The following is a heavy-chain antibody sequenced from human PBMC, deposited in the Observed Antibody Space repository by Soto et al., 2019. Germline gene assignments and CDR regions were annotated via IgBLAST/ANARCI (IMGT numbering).Heavy chain of an antibody. CDR1: GGSISSSSYY. D-gene: IGHD2-15*01. CDR3: ARPRVYGSGPLSAFDI. Sequence: SETLSLTCTVSGGSISSSSYYWGWIRQPPGKGLEWIGSIYYSGSTYYNPSLKSRVTISVDTSKNQFSLKLSSVTAADTSVYYCARPRVYGSGPLSAFDIWDQGTMVT. J-gene: IGHJ3*02. V-gene: IGHV4-39*01. CDR2: IYYSGST.